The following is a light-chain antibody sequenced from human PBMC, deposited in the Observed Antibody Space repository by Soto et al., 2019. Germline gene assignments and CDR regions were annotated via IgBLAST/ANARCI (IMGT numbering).Light chain of an antibody. CDR1: SSDVGSYNL. V-gene: IGLV2-23*03. J-gene: IGLJ2*01. CDR2: EGS. Sequence: QSVLTQPASVSGSPGQSITISCTGTSSDVGSYNLVSWYQQHPGKAPKLMIYEGSKRPSGVSNRFSGSKSGNTASLTISGLQPEDEADYYCCSYAGSSTFVFGGGTKVTVL. CDR3: CSYAGSSTFV.